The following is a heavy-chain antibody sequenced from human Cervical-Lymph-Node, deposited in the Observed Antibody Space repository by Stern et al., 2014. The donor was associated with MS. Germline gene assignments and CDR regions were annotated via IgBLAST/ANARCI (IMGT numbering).Heavy chain of an antibody. D-gene: IGHD3-22*01. CDR2: ILPIFGTA. J-gene: IGHJ3*02. Sequence: QVQLVQSGAEVKKPGSSVKVSCKASGGTFSSYAISWVRQAPGQGLEWMGGILPIFGTANYAQKFQGRVTITADESTSTAYMELSSLRSEDTAVYYCARSAFITMIVVANDAFDIWGQGTMVTVSS. V-gene: IGHV1-69*01. CDR3: ARSAFITMIVVANDAFDI. CDR1: GGTFSSYA.